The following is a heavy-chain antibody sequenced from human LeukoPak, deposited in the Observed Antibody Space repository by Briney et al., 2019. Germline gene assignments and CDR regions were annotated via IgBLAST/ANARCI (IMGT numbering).Heavy chain of an antibody. CDR2: MNPNSGKT. CDR3: ARGVDSSSWYRFHY. D-gene: IGHD3-22*01. J-gene: IGHJ4*02. V-gene: IGHV1-8*03. CDR1: GYTFTNYD. Sequence: ASVTVSSTASGYTFTNYDINCVRHATGQGLEWMGWMNPNSGKTGYAQKFQGRVTLTRNTSISTAYMELSSLRSEGTAVYYCARGVDSSSWYRFHYWGQGTLVTVSS.